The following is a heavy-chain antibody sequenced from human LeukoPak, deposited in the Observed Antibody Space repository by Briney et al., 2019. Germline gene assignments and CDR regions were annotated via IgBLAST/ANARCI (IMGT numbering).Heavy chain of an antibody. CDR3: AKVDGLPWFGEFTFDY. CDR2: ISGSGGST. D-gene: IGHD3-10*01. V-gene: IGHV3-23*01. Sequence: GGSLRLSCAASGFTFSSYAMSWVRQAPGKGLEWVSAISGSGGSTYYADSVKGRFTISRDNSKNTLYLQMNSLRAEDTAVYYCAKVDGLPWFGEFTFDYWGQGTLVTVSS. CDR1: GFTFSSYA. J-gene: IGHJ4*02.